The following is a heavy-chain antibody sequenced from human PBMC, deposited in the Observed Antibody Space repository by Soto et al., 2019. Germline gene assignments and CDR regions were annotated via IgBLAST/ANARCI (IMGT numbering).Heavy chain of an antibody. D-gene: IGHD5-12*01. CDR1: GGSISSYY. J-gene: IGHJ4*02. CDR2: IYYSGST. CDR3: ARADGGYDHNFDY. V-gene: IGHV4-59*01. Sequence: QVQLQESGPGLVKPSETLSLTCTVSGGSISSYYWSWIRQPPGKGLEWIGYIYYSGSTNYNPSLKRRVTISVDTSKNQFSLKLSSVTAADTAVYYCARADGGYDHNFDYWGQGTLVTVSS.